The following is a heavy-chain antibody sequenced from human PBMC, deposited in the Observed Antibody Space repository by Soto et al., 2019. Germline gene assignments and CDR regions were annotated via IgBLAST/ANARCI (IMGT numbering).Heavy chain of an antibody. Sequence: QVQLVESGGGLVKPGGSLRLSCVASGFTFNDYYMSWIRQAPGKGLEWVSYISSSSGYTNYADSVKGRFTISRDNARNSLYLQMNSLRAEDTAVYYCASGGTTVTDFWGQGTLVTVSS. CDR1: GFTFNDYY. V-gene: IGHV3-11*06. CDR2: ISSSSGYT. J-gene: IGHJ4*02. CDR3: ASGGTTVTDF. D-gene: IGHD4-17*01.